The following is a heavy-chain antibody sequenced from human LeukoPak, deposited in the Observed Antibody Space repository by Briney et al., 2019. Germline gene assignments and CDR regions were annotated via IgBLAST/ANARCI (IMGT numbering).Heavy chain of an antibody. J-gene: IGHJ5*02. CDR3: ARALYGDYERYDNWFDP. CDR1: GGSISSYY. CDR2: IHGSGST. D-gene: IGHD4-17*01. Sequence: SETLSLTCTVSGGSISSYYWSWIRQPAGEGLEWIGRIHGSGSTNYNPSLRSRVTMSVDTSKNQFSLKLSSVTAADTAVYYCARALYGDYERYDNWFDPWGQGTLVTVSS. V-gene: IGHV4-4*07.